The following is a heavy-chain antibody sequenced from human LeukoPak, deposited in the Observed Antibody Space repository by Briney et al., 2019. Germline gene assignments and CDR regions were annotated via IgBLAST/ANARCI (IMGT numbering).Heavy chain of an antibody. D-gene: IGHD3-9*01. CDR2: INPSGGST. J-gene: IGHJ4*02. CDR1: GDTFTSYY. V-gene: IGHV1-46*01. CDR3: ARDRGVLRYFDWLFEFDY. Sequence: VASVKVSCKASGDTFTSYYMHWVRQAPGQGLECMGIINPSGGSTSYAQKFQGRLTVTRDMSTSTVYMELSSLGSEDTAVYYCARDRGVLRYFDWLFEFDYWGQGTLVTVSS.